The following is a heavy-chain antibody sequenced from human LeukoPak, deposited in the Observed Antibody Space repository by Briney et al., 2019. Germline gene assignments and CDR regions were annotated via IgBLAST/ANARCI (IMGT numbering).Heavy chain of an antibody. CDR2: IYYTGST. J-gene: IGHJ4*02. CDR3: ASRIASSGKGFDY. D-gene: IGHD6-13*01. CDR1: DGSISSSY. Sequence: SETLSLTCSVSDGSISSSYWGWIRQPPGKGLEWTGDIYYTGSTKYNPSLKSRLTISVDMSKNQFSLKLTSVTAADTAVYYCASRIASSGKGFDYWGQGTLVTVSS. V-gene: IGHV4-59*01.